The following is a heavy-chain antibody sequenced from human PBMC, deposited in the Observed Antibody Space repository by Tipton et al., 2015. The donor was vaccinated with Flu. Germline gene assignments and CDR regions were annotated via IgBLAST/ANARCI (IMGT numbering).Heavy chain of an antibody. CDR3: AKDHSYHSYFDY. D-gene: IGHD2-2*01. CDR1: GFTFSSYA. V-gene: IGHV3-23*01. J-gene: IGHJ4*02. Sequence: SLRLSCAASGFTFSSYAMSWVRQAPGKGLEWVSAISGSGGSTYYADSVKGRFTISRDNAKNSLYLQMNSLRAEDTAVYYCAKDHSYHSYFDYWGQGTLVTVSS. CDR2: ISGSGGST.